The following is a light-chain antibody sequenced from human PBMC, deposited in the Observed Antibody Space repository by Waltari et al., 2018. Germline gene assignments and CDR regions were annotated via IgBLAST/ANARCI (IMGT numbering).Light chain of an antibody. CDR3: SSYISSSTLEL. Sequence: QSALPQPASVSGSPGQSNTISCTGPSSDVGSYHYVSWYQQHPGKAPKLMIYEVSNRPSGVSNRFSGSKSGNTASLTSSGLQAEDEADYYCSSYISSSTLELFGGGTSLTVL. CDR1: SSDVGSYHY. J-gene: IGLJ2*01. CDR2: EVS. V-gene: IGLV2-14*01.